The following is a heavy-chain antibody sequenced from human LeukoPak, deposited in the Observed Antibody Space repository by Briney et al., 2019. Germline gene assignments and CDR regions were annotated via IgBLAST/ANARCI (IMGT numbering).Heavy chain of an antibody. V-gene: IGHV4-39*07. Sequence: SESLTLTCTVSGGSISSSSYYWGWIRQPPGKGLEWFVRIYYSGSTNYNPSPKSRVNMSVDTSKSQFSLNLMSVTAADTAVYYCTRDTGTTGEVKFDPWGQGTLVTVSS. CDR2: IYYSGST. CDR1: GGSISSSSYY. J-gene: IGHJ5*02. CDR3: TRDTGTTGEVKFDP. D-gene: IGHD4-17*01.